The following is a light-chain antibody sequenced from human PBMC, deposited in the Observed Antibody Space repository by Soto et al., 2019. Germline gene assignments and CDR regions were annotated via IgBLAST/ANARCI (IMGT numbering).Light chain of an antibody. J-gene: IGKJ3*01. V-gene: IGKV3-11*01. CDR3: QQRSNWL. CDR1: QSVSNY. Sequence: ENVLTQSPATLSLSPGEXATLSCRASQSVSNYVAWYQQKPGQAPRLLIYDASNRATGIPARFSGSGSGTDFTLTISSLEPEDFAVYFCQQRSNWLFGPGTKVDIK. CDR2: DAS.